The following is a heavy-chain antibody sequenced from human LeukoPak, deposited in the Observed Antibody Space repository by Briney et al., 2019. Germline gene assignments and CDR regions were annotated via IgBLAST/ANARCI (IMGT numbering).Heavy chain of an antibody. CDR3: ARDWGPDGIRNHFDY. V-gene: IGHV3-21*01. Sequence: NPGGSLRLSCAASGFTFSSYSMNWVRQAPGKGLEWVSSISSSSSYIYYADSVKGRFTISRDNAKNSLYLQMNSLRAEDTAVYYCARDWGPDGIRNHFDYWGQGTLVTVSS. CDR1: GFTFSSYS. CDR2: ISSSSSYI. D-gene: IGHD3-16*01. J-gene: IGHJ4*02.